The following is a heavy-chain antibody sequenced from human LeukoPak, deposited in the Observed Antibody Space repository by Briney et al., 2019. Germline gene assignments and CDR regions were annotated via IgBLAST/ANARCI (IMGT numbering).Heavy chain of an antibody. V-gene: IGHV3-48*01. CDR2: ISSSSSTI. D-gene: IGHD6-13*01. CDR3: ARQSYSSSWYWEDYYYYGMDV. Sequence: GGSLRLSCAASGFTFSSYSMNWVRQAPGKGLEWVSYISSSSSTIYYADSVKGRFTISRDNAKNSLYLQMNSLRAEDTAAYYCARQSYSSSWYWEDYYYYGMDVWGQGTTVTVSS. J-gene: IGHJ6*02. CDR1: GFTFSSYS.